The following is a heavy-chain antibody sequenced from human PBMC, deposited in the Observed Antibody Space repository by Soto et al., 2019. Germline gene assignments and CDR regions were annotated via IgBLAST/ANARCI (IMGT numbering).Heavy chain of an antibody. V-gene: IGHV3-30*18. Sequence: LRLSCAASGFTFSSYGMHWVRQAPGEGLEWVAVISYDGSNKYYADSVKGRFTISRDNSKNTLYLQMNSLRAEDTAVYYCAKEAVPYSTRNWFDPWGQGTLVTVSS. CDR1: GFTFSSYG. J-gene: IGHJ5*02. D-gene: IGHD6-13*01. CDR2: ISYDGSNK. CDR3: AKEAVPYSTRNWFDP.